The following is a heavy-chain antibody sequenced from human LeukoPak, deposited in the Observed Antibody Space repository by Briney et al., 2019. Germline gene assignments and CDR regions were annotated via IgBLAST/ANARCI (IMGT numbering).Heavy chain of an antibody. D-gene: IGHD4-11*01. J-gene: IGHJ6*03. Sequence: PSETLSLTCTVSGGSISSGYYWGWIRQPPGKGLEWIGSIYHSGSTYYNPSLKSRVTISVDTSKNQFSLKLSSVTAADTAVYYGARTTVTLYYYYMDVWGKGTTVTVSS. CDR2: IYHSGST. CDR1: GGSISSGYY. CDR3: ARTTVTLYYYYMDV. V-gene: IGHV4-38-2*02.